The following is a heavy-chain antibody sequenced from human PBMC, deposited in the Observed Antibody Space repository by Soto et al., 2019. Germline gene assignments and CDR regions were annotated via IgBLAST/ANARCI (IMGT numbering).Heavy chain of an antibody. D-gene: IGHD2-21*01. CDR1: GVSITDDNYY. CDR2: LYHRETT. CDR3: AGGLSGDKVDQ. V-gene: IGHV4-30-4*01. Sequence: QLHLQESGPRLVKPSQTLSLTCTVSGVSITDDNYYWSWIRQSPGKGLEWIGPLYHRETTYTNPSLKSRPTISVDTSKTQFSLNLNSVTAADAAVYYCAGGLSGDKVDQWGQGTLVTVSS. J-gene: IGHJ4*02.